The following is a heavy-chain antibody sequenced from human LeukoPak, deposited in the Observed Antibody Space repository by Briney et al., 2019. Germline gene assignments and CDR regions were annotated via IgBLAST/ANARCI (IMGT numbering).Heavy chain of an antibody. D-gene: IGHD6-6*01. J-gene: IGHJ4*02. Sequence: GGSLRLSCSASGFTVGSNYMSWVRQAPGKGLEWVSVIYSDDTTYYADSVKGRFTISRDNSENTLHLQMNSLRAEDMAVYYCALSRYSSSSVWDFWGQGTLVTVSS. V-gene: IGHV3-66*01. CDR2: IYSDDTT. CDR3: ALSRYSSSSVWDF. CDR1: GFTVGSNY.